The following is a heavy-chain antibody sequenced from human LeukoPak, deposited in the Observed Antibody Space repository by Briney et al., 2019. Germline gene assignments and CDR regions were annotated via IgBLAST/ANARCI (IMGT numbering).Heavy chain of an antibody. CDR1: GFTFSNHA. CDR2: ISSSGGNT. D-gene: IGHD2-21*01. Sequence: PGGALRLSCAASGFTFSNHAMSWVRQAPGKGLQWVSAISSSGGNTYYADSVKGRFTISRDNSKNTVYLQMNSLRGEDTAAYHCAKDIVVSGYYGMDVWGQGTTVIVSS. J-gene: IGHJ6*02. CDR3: AKDIVVSGYYGMDV. V-gene: IGHV3-23*01.